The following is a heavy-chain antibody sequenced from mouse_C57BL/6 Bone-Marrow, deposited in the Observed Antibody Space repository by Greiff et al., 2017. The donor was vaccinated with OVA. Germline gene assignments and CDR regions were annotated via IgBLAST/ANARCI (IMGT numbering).Heavy chain of an antibody. D-gene: IGHD1-1*01. CDR1: GYTFTSYW. Sequence: VQLQQPGAELVKPGASVKMSCKASGYTFTSYWITWVKQRPGQGLEWIGDIYPGSGSNNYNEKFKSKATLTVDTSSSKAYMQLSSLTSEDSAFYYCARSPGYYYGWDYWGQGTSVTVSS. CDR3: ARSPGYYYGWDY. J-gene: IGHJ4*01. V-gene: IGHV1-55*01. CDR2: IYPGSGSN.